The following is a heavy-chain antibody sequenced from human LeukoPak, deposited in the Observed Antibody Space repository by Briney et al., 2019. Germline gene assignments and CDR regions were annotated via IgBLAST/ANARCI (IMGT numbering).Heavy chain of an antibody. CDR3: AKGPNSSGYYRWFDP. V-gene: IGHV3-23*01. CDR2: ISGSGGST. J-gene: IGHJ5*02. CDR1: GFTFSSYG. Sequence: GGSLRLSCAASGFTFSSYGMSWVRQAPGKGLEWVSAISGSGGSTYYADSVKGRFIISRDNSKNTLYLQMNSLRAEDTAVYYCAKGPNSSGYYRWFDPWGQGTLVTVSS. D-gene: IGHD3-22*01.